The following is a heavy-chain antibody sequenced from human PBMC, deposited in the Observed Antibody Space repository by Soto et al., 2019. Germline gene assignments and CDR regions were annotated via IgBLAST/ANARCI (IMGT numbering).Heavy chain of an antibody. D-gene: IGHD3-9*01. CDR1: GFTFTSSA. J-gene: IGHJ4*02. V-gene: IGHV1-58*02. Sequence: ASVKLSCKASGFTFTSSAMQWVRQARGQRLEWIGWIVVGSGNTNYAQKFQERVTITRDMSTSTAYMELSSLRSEDTAVYYCAASSYDILPIDYWGQGTLVTVSS. CDR3: AASSYDILPIDY. CDR2: IVVGSGNT.